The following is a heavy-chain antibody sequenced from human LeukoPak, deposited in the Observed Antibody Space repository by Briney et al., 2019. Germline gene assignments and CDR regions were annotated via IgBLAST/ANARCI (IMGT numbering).Heavy chain of an antibody. CDR2: ISSNGSTI. V-gene: IGHV3-11*01. Sequence: GGSLRVSCAASGFTFSDYYMSWIRQAPGKGLEWVSYISSNGSTIYYADSVKGRFTISRDNAKNSLYLQMNSLGAEDTAVYYCARRTAVAAIRWGQGTLVTVSS. D-gene: IGHD2-15*01. CDR3: ARRTAVAAIR. CDR1: GFTFSDYY. J-gene: IGHJ4*02.